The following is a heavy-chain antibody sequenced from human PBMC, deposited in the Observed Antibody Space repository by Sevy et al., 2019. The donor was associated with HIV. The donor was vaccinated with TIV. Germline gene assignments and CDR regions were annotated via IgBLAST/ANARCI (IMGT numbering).Heavy chain of an antibody. D-gene: IGHD5-18*01. CDR2: ISTGRSTI. CDR3: AREGGYSDQGMDV. CDR1: GFTFISYS. V-gene: IGHV3-48*01. J-gene: IGHJ6*02. Sequence: GGSLRLSCAASGFTFISYSFNWVRQAPGKGLEWLSYISTGRSTIYYADSVKGGFTISRDNAKKSLYLQMNSLRVEDTAVYYCAREGGYSDQGMDVWGQGTTVTVSS.